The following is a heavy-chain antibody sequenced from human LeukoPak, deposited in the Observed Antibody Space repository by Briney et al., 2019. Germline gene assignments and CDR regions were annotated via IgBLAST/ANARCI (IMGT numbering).Heavy chain of an antibody. V-gene: IGHV4-39*01. CDR1: GGSISSSSYY. J-gene: IGHJ5*02. D-gene: IGHD3-10*01. Sequence: SETLSLTCTVSGGSISSSSYYWSWIHQPPGKGLEWIGSIYYSGSTYYNPSLKSRVTISVDTSKNQFSLKLSSVTAADTAVYYCARAPYGSGSYFLENWFDPWGQGTLVTVSS. CDR2: IYYSGST. CDR3: ARAPYGSGSYFLENWFDP.